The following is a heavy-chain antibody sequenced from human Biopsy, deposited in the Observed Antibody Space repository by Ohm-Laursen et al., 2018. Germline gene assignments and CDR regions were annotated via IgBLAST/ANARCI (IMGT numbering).Heavy chain of an antibody. CDR2: INSSGSTK. D-gene: IGHD2-15*01. CDR3: ARAVGIAAAPIDY. J-gene: IGHJ4*02. Sequence: SLRLSCTAPGFPVSDYYMSWIRQAPGRGLEWVSDINSSGSTKYHAESVKGRFTISRDNAMDSVYLQMNSLRSEDTAVSYCARAVGIAAAPIDYWGQGTLVTVSS. V-gene: IGHV3-11*01. CDR1: GFPVSDYY.